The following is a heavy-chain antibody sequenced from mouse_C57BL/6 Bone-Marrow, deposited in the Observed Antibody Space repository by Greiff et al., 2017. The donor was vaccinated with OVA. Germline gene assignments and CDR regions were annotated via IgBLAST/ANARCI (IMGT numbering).Heavy chain of an antibody. J-gene: IGHJ3*01. V-gene: IGHV1-81*01. CDR3: ARRRAWFAY. Sequence: QVQLQQSGAELARPGASVKLSCKASGYTFTSYGISWVKQRTGQGLEWIGEIYPRSGNTYYNETFKGKATLTADKSSSTAYMELRSLTSEDSAVYFCARRRAWFAYWGQGTLVTVSA. CDR1: GYTFTSYG. CDR2: IYPRSGNT.